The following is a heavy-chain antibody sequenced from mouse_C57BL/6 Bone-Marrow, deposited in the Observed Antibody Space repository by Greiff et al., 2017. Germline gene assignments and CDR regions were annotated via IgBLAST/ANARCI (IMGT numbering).Heavy chain of an antibody. V-gene: IGHV5-17*01. Sequence: EVQGVESGGGLVKPGGSLKLSCAASGFTFSDYGMHWVRQAPEKGLEWVAYISSGSSTIYYADTVKGRFTISRDNAKNTLFLQMTSLRSEDTAMYYCARPPDGYYVYWYFDVWGTGTTVTVSS. J-gene: IGHJ1*03. CDR3: ARPPDGYYVYWYFDV. CDR1: GFTFSDYG. D-gene: IGHD2-3*01. CDR2: ISSGSSTI.